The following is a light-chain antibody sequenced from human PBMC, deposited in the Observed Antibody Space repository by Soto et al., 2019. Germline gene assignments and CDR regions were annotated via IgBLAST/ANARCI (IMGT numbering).Light chain of an antibody. Sequence: QSALSQPASVSGSPGQSITISCTGSASDVGSYNLVSWYQQHPGKAPKLVIYEVTKRPSGISSRFSGSKSGNTASLTVSALQAEDEADYYCSSYTDRNNLVFGTGTKLTVL. J-gene: IGLJ1*01. CDR1: ASDVGSYNL. V-gene: IGLV2-14*02. CDR2: EVT. CDR3: SSYTDRNNLV.